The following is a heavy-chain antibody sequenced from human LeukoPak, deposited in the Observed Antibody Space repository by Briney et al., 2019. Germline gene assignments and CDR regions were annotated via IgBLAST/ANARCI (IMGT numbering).Heavy chain of an antibody. CDR1: GFTFSSYA. CDR3: ARTGPPEAFDI. CDR2: ISYDGSNK. Sequence: GRSLRLSCAASGFTFSSYAMHWVRQAPGKGLEWVAVISYDGSNKYYADSVKGRFTISRDNSKNTLYLQMNSLRAEDTAVYYCARTGPPEAFDIWGQGTMVTVSS. V-gene: IGHV3-30-3*01. D-gene: IGHD1-14*01. J-gene: IGHJ3*02.